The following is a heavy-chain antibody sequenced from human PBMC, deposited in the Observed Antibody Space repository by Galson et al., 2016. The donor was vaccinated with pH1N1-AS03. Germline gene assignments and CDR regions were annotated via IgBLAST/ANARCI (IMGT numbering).Heavy chain of an antibody. J-gene: IGHJ4*02. Sequence: SVKVSCKASGGSFGNYAINWVRQAPGQGLEWMGGIIPVLGRANYPQKFQGRVTITADKSPATVYMELKGLRFEDTAIYYCAPMGFGELGGDYWGQGTLVTVSS. CDR2: IIPVLGRA. V-gene: IGHV1-69*10. CDR1: GGSFGNYA. CDR3: APMGFGELGGDY. D-gene: IGHD3-10*01.